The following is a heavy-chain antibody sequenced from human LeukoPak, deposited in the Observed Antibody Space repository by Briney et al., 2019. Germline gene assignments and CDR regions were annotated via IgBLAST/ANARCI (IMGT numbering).Heavy chain of an antibody. J-gene: IGHJ6*02. Sequence: TPSETLSLTCTVSGGSISSFYWSWIRQPPGKGLEWISYIYNSGGTNYNPSLKSRVTISVDTSKNQFSLRLSSVTAADTAVYYCARTVPAVDYDYGMDVWGQGTTVTVPS. V-gene: IGHV4-59*01. CDR3: ARTVPAVDYDYGMDV. D-gene: IGHD2-2*01. CDR2: IYNSGGT. CDR1: GGSISSFY.